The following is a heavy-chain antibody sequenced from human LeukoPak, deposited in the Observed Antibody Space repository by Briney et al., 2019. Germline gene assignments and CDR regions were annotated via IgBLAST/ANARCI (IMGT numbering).Heavy chain of an antibody. J-gene: IGHJ6*03. CDR2: IYYSGST. CDR1: GGSLSSSSYY. V-gene: IGHV4-39*07. D-gene: IGHD2-15*01. CDR3: ARRVDYYYYMDV. Sequence: PSETLSLTCTVSGGSLSSSSYYWGWVRQPPGTGLEWLGSIYYSGSTYYNPSLKSRVTISVDTSKNQFSLKLSSVTAADTAVYYCARRVDYYYYMDVWGKGTTVTVSS.